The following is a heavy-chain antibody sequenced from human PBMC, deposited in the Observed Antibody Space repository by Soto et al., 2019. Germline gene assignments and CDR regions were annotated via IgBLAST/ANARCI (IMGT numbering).Heavy chain of an antibody. V-gene: IGHV3-9*01. Sequence: PGGSLRLSCAASGFTFDDYAMHWVRQAPGKGLEWVSGISWNSGSIGYADSVKGRFTISRDNAKNSLYLQMNSLRAEDTALYYCAKGDGGSCGGDCYRDAFDIWGQGPMVTVSS. CDR1: GFTFDDYA. J-gene: IGHJ3*02. CDR3: AKGDGGSCGGDCYRDAFDI. D-gene: IGHD2-21*01. CDR2: ISWNSGSI.